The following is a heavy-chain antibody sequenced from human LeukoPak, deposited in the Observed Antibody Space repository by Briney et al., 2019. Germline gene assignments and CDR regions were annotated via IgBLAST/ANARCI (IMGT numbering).Heavy chain of an antibody. J-gene: IGHJ4*02. V-gene: IGHV3-30*18. Sequence: PGGSLRLSCAASGFTFSSYGMHWVRQAPGKGLEWVAVISYDGSNKYYADSVKGRFTISRDNSKNTLYLQMNSLRAEDTAVYYCAKGRITMIVVVSYYFDYWGQGTLVTVSS. CDR1: GFTFSSYG. CDR3: AKGRITMIVVVSYYFDY. D-gene: IGHD3-22*01. CDR2: ISYDGSNK.